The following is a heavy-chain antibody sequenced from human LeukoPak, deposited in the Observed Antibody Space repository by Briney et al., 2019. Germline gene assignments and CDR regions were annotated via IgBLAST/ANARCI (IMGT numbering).Heavy chain of an antibody. D-gene: IGHD6-13*01. J-gene: IGHJ5*02. CDR1: GYTFTGYY. Sequence: GASVKVSCKASGYTFTGYYMHWVRQAPGQGLEWMGWINPNSGGTNYAQKFQGRVTMTRDTSISTAYMELSRLRSDDTAVYYCARSYSSSWYVFYWFDPWGRGTLVTVSS. CDR3: ARSYSSSWYVFYWFDP. V-gene: IGHV1-2*02. CDR2: INPNSGGT.